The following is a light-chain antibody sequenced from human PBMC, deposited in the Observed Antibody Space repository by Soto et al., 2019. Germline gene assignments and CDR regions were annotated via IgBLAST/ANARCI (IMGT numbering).Light chain of an antibody. CDR2: EVS. Sequence: QSALTQPPSASGSPGQSVTISCTGTSSDVGGYNYVSWYQQHPGEAPKLIIYEVSNRPSGVSNRFSGSKSGNTASLTISGLQAEDESHYYCSSKSSGSTPMLFGGGTQLTVL. V-gene: IGLV2-14*01. CDR1: SSDVGGYNY. CDR3: SSKSSGSTPML. J-gene: IGLJ2*01.